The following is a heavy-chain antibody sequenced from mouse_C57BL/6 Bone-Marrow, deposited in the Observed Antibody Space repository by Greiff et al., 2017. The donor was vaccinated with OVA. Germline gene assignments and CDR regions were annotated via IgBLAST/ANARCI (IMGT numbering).Heavy chain of an antibody. CDR1: GFTFSDFY. J-gene: IGHJ4*01. Sequence: EVHLVESGGGLVQPGGSLKLSCAASGFTFSDFYMYWIRQTPEKRLELVAYISNGGGSTYYPDTVKGRFTISRDNAKNTLYLQMSRLKSEDTAMYYCARLDAMDYWGQGTSVTVSS. CDR2: ISNGGGST. CDR3: ARLDAMDY. V-gene: IGHV5-12*01.